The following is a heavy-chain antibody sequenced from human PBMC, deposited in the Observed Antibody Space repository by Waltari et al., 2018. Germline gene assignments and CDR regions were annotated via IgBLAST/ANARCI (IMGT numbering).Heavy chain of an antibody. V-gene: IGHV3-7*01. D-gene: IGHD7-27*01. CDR3: VRDHWGPDY. CDR2: RHKDGSEK. Sequence: EVHLVESGGGLVQPGGSLRLSCAASGFTFTDYWMSWVRQAPGKGPEGVANRHKDGSEKNYLDYVKGRFTISRDNAKDSVYLQMNSLRADDTAMYYCVRDHWGPDYWGQGTLVTVSS. CDR1: GFTFTDYW. J-gene: IGHJ4*02.